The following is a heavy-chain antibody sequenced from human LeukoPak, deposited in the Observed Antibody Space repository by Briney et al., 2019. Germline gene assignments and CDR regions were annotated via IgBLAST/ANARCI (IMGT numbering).Heavy chain of an antibody. CDR2: INHSGST. CDR3: ARGVVVVAATPYYYYGMDV. V-gene: IGHV4-34*01. CDR1: GGSFSGYY. D-gene: IGHD2-15*01. Sequence: PSETLSLTRAVYGGSFSGYYWSWIRQPPGKGLEWIGEINHSGSTNYNPSLKSRVTISVDTSKNQFSLKLSSVTAADTAVYYCARGVVVVAATPYYYYGMDVWGQGTTVTVSS. J-gene: IGHJ6*02.